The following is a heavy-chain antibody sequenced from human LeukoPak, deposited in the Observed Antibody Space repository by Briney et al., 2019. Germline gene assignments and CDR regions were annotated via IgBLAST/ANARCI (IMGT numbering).Heavy chain of an antibody. V-gene: IGHV3-21*01. D-gene: IGHD5-18*01. CDR1: GFTLSSYS. J-gene: IGHJ6*02. Sequence: GGSLRLSCAASGFTLSSYSMNWVRQAPGKGLEWVSSISSSSYIYYADSVKGRFTISRDNAKNSLYLQMNSLRAEDTAVYYCARDQDGYSKLYGMDVWGQGTTVTVSS. CDR2: ISSSSYI. CDR3: ARDQDGYSKLYGMDV.